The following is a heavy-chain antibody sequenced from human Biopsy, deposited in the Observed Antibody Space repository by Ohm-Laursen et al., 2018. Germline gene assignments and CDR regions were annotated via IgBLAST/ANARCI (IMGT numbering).Heavy chain of an antibody. D-gene: IGHD5-12*01. CDR1: GGSLSSYY. Sequence: SETLSLTCTVSGGSLSSYYWSWIRQPAGKGLEWIGNIFYSANTYYNPSLKSRVTISVDTSKNQFSLELSSVTAADTAVYYCARLGSGDYFPTFFDFWGQGALVTVSS. CDR3: ARLGSGDYFPTFFDF. J-gene: IGHJ4*02. V-gene: IGHV4-59*06. CDR2: IFYSANT.